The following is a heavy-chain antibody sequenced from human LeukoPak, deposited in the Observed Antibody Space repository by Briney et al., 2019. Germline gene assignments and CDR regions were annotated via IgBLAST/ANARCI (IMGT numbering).Heavy chain of an antibody. D-gene: IGHD4-11*01. V-gene: IGHV3-23*01. J-gene: IGHJ4*02. CDR2: ISVSGGST. CDR3: AKGRGATVPFDN. CDR1: GFTFSSYA. Sequence: PGGSLRLSCAASGFTFSSYAMSWVRQAPGKGLEWVSVISVSGGSTYYADSVKGRFTISRDNSKNTLYLQTNSLRVEDTAVYYCAKGRGATVPFDNWGQGTLVTVSS.